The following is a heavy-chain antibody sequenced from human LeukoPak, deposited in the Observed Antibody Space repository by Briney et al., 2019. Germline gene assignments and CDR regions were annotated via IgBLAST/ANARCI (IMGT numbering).Heavy chain of an antibody. CDR1: GFTFSSYA. V-gene: IGHV3-23*01. J-gene: IGHJ4*02. Sequence: GSLRLSCAASGFTFSSYAMSWVRQAPGKGLEWVSAISGSGGSTYYADSVKGRFTISRDNSKNTLYLQMNSLRAEDTAVYYCAKGEKRLGITIFGVVIPHTGVFDYWGQGTLVTVSS. CDR3: AKGEKRLGITIFGVVIPHTGVFDY. CDR2: ISGSGGST. D-gene: IGHD3-3*01.